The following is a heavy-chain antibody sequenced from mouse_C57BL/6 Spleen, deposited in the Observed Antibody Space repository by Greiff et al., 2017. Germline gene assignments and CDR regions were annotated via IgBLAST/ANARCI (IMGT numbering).Heavy chain of an antibody. CDR1: GYTFTSYW. Sequence: QVQLQQPGAELVMPGASVKLSCKASGYTFTSYWMHWVKQRPGQGLEWIGEIDPSDSYTNYNQKFKGKSTLTVDKSSSTAYMQLSSLTSEDSAVYYCARRKSTRVTAYYFDYWGQGTTLTVSS. V-gene: IGHV1-69*01. CDR3: ARRKSTRVTAYYFDY. CDR2: IDPSDSYT. D-gene: IGHD2-2*01. J-gene: IGHJ2*01.